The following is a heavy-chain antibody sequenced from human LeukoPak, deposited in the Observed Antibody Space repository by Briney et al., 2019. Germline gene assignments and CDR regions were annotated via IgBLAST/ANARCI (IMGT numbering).Heavy chain of an antibody. D-gene: IGHD1-1*01. Sequence: GGSLRLSCADSGFTFSSYAMSWVRQAPGKGLKWVSAISGSGGSTYYADSVKGRFTISRDNPKNTLYLQMNSLRAEDTAVYYCAKSETGTGEFDPWGQGTLVTVSS. J-gene: IGHJ5*02. CDR2: ISGSGGST. CDR1: GFTFSSYA. V-gene: IGHV3-23*01. CDR3: AKSETGTGEFDP.